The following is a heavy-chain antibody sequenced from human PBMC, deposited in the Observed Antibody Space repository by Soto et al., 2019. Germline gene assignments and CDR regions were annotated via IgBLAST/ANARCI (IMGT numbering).Heavy chain of an antibody. J-gene: IGHJ6*02. V-gene: IGHV4-34*01. Sequence: SETLSLTCAVYGGSFSGYYWSWIRQPPGKGLEWIGEINHSGSTNYNPSLKSRVTISVDTSKNQFSLKLSSVTAADTAVYYCARRGRFGTSGGSRRYYYYGMDVWGQGTTVTVS. CDR1: GGSFSGYY. CDR3: ARRGRFGTSGGSRRYYYYGMDV. D-gene: IGHD3-10*01. CDR2: INHSGST.